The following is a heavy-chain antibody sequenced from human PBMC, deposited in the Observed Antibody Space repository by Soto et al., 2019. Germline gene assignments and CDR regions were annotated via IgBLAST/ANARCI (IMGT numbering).Heavy chain of an antibody. V-gene: IGHV3-30*03. CDR2: ISYDGSNK. D-gene: IGHD3-9*01. CDR3: TREGPVAGADLQYFIRPPDV. J-gene: IGHJ6*02. Sequence: PGGSLRLSCAASGFTFSSYGMHWVRQAPGKGLEWVAVISYDGSNKYYADSVKGRFTISRDNSKNTLYLQMNSLRAEDTAVYYCTREGPVAGADLQYFIRPPDVWGQGTTVTVSS. CDR1: GFTFSSYG.